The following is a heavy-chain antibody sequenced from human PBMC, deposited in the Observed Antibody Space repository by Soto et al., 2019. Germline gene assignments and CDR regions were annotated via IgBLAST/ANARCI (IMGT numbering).Heavy chain of an antibody. CDR1: GYTFTSYG. Sequence: ASVKVSCKASGYTFTSYGISWVRQAPGQGLEWMGWISAYNGNTNYAQKLQGRVTMTTDTSTSTAYMELRSLRSDDTAVYYCARVFMITFGGVIVQKHEPPFDPWGQGTLVTVSS. V-gene: IGHV1-18*01. J-gene: IGHJ5*02. CDR2: ISAYNGNT. D-gene: IGHD3-16*02. CDR3: ARVFMITFGGVIVQKHEPPFDP.